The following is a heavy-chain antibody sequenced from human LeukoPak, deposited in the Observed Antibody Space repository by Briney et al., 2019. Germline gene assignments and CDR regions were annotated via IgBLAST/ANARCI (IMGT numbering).Heavy chain of an antibody. J-gene: IGHJ4*02. CDR3: ATAILGVVTKPYYFDY. D-gene: IGHD3-3*01. V-gene: IGHV1-24*01. Sequence: ASVKVSCKVSGYTLTELSMHWVRQAPGKGLEWMGGFDPEDGETIYAQKFQGRVTMTEDTSTDTAYMELSSLRSEDTAVYYCATAILGVVTKPYYFDYWGQGTLVTV. CDR1: GYTLTELS. CDR2: FDPEDGET.